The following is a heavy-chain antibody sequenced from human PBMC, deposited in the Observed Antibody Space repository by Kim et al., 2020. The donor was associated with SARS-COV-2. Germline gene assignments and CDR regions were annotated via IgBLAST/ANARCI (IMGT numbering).Heavy chain of an antibody. V-gene: IGHV4-31*03. J-gene: IGHJ6*02. CDR1: GGSISSGGNY. CDR3: ASRSVTSYSYGMDV. D-gene: IGHD4-17*01. Sequence: SETLSLTCTVSGGSISSGGNYWSWIRQHPGKGLEWIGYIYYTGSTYYNPSLKSRVTISVDRYENQFSLRLSSVTAADTAVYYCASRSVTSYSYGMDVWG. CDR2: IYYTGST.